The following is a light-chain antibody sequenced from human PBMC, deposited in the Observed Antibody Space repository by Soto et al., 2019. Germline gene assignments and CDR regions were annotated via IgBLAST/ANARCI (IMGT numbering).Light chain of an antibody. J-gene: IGLJ2*01. CDR2: DVN. Sequence: QSALTQPASVSGSPGQSITISCTGTSSDIGASDYVSWYQQHPDKAPKLIIYDVNYRPSGVSSRFSGSKSANTASLTISGLQAEDEADYFCSSYVLFGGGTKVTVL. V-gene: IGLV2-14*03. CDR3: SSYVL. CDR1: SSDIGASDY.